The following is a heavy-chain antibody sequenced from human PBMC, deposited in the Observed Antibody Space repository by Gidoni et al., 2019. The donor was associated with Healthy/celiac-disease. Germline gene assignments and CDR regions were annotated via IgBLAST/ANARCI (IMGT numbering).Heavy chain of an antibody. J-gene: IGHJ6*02. CDR1: GFTFSSYA. CDR2: ISGSGGST. D-gene: IGHD3-3*01. CDR3: AKEMPYDFWSGSVRGMDV. Sequence: EVQLLESGGGLVQPGGSLRLSCAASGFTFSSYAMSWVRQAPGTGLEWVSAISGSGGSTYYADSVKGRFTISRENSKNKLYLQMNSLRAEDTAVYYCAKEMPYDFWSGSVRGMDVWGQGTTVTVSS. V-gene: IGHV3-23*01.